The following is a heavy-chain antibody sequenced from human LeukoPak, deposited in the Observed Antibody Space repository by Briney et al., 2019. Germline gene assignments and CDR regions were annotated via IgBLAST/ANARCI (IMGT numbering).Heavy chain of an antibody. J-gene: IGHJ4*02. D-gene: IGHD4/OR15-4a*01. CDR2: IKPDGSER. Sequence: PGGSLRLSCAASGFTFSSHWMSWVRQAPGKGLEWVANIKPDGSERYYVDSAKGRFTISRDNAKNSLYLQINSLRTEDTAVYYCTRDDYGGTNYWGQGTLVTVSS. V-gene: IGHV3-7*01. CDR3: TRDDYGGTNY. CDR1: GFTFSSHW.